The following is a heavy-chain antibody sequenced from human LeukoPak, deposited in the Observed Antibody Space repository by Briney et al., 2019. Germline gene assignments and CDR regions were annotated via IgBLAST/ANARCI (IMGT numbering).Heavy chain of an antibody. CDR1: GYSFSNYW. D-gene: IGHD3-10*01. J-gene: IGHJ6*03. CDR2: IYPGDSDT. Sequence: KVGESLKISCKGSGYSFSNYWIGWVRQMPGKGLEWMGIIYPGDSDTRYSPSFQGQVTISADKSISTVYLQWSSLKASDTAMYYCAKGDLYYYYYMDVWGKGTTVTVSS. V-gene: IGHV5-51*01. CDR3: AKGDLYYYYYMDV.